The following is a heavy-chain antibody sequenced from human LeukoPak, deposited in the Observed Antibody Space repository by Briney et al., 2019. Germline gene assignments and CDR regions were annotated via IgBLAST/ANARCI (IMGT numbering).Heavy chain of an antibody. J-gene: IGHJ4*02. CDR1: GFTFSSYG. CDR2: ISYDGSNK. Sequence: PGGSLRLSCAASGFTFSSYGMHWVRQAPGKGLEWVAVISYDGSNKYYADSVKGRFTISRDNSKNTLYLQVSSLRAEDTAVYYCAKGSAGARPYFFDYWGQGTLVTVSS. CDR3: AKGSAGARPYFFDY. V-gene: IGHV3-30*18. D-gene: IGHD1-26*01.